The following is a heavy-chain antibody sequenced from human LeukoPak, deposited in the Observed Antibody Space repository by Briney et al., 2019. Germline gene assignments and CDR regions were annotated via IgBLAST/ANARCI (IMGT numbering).Heavy chain of an antibody. D-gene: IGHD6-6*01. J-gene: IGHJ6*03. Sequence: PSETLSLTCGISGGSVGDYYWSWIRQTPGEGLEWIGEINQSGSPKYNPSLKSRVATFVDTSSNQLSLNVTSVTAADTAVYYCVRGLVKQLVRRQICYYTDIWGKGTMVLVSS. V-gene: IGHV4-34*01. CDR2: INQSGSP. CDR1: GGSVGDYY. CDR3: VRGLVKQLVRRQICYYTDI.